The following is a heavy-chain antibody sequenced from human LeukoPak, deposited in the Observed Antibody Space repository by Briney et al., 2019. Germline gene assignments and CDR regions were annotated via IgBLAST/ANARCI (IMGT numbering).Heavy chain of an antibody. CDR1: GYTFTNNG. J-gene: IGHJ4*02. CDR3: TRAQYLKGYCDY. Sequence: ASVKVSCTASGYTFTNNGISWVRQAPGQGLEWMGWISTYNGNINYVQKIQGRVTMTTDTSTTTAYMELRSLRSDDTAVYYCTRAQYLKGYCDYWGQGTLVTVSS. D-gene: IGHD2-2*02. V-gene: IGHV1-18*01. CDR2: ISTYNGNI.